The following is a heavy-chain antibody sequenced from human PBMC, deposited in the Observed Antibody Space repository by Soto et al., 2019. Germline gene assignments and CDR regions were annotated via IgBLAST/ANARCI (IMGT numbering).Heavy chain of an antibody. Sequence: EVQLVQSGAEVKKPGESLRISCKGSGYSFTSYWISWVRQMPGKGLEWMGRIDPSDSYTNYSPSFQGHVTISADKSISTAYLQWSSLKASDTAMYYCATNLNYYYDSSGWPGWFDPWGQGTLVTVSS. J-gene: IGHJ5*02. CDR2: IDPSDSYT. CDR3: ATNLNYYYDSSGWPGWFDP. D-gene: IGHD3-22*01. V-gene: IGHV5-10-1*03. CDR1: GYSFTSYW.